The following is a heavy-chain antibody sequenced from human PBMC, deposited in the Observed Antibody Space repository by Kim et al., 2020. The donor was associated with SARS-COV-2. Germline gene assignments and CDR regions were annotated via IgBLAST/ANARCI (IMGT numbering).Heavy chain of an antibody. CDR2: IYHSGST. CDR1: GYSISSGYY. CDR3: ARERGFGEFLDY. J-gene: IGHJ4*02. D-gene: IGHD3-10*01. Sequence: SETLSLTCTVSGYSISSGYYWGWIRQPPGKGLEWIGSIYHSGSTYYNPSLKSRVTISVDTSKNQFSLKLSSVTAADTAVYYCARERGFGEFLDYWGQGTLVTVSS. V-gene: IGHV4-38-2*02.